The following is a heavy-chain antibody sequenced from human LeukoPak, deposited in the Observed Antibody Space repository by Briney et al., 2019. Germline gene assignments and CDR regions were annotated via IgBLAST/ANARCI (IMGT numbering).Heavy chain of an antibody. J-gene: IGHJ5*02. CDR1: GFTFDDYA. V-gene: IGHV3-9*01. CDR3: AKDAGGITIFGRWFDP. D-gene: IGHD3-3*01. Sequence: PGGSLRLSCSASGFTFDDYAMHWVRQAPGKGLEWVSGISWNSGSIGYADSVKGRFTISRDNAKNSLYLQMNSLRAEDTALYYCAKDAGGITIFGRWFDPWGQGTLVTVSS. CDR2: ISWNSGSI.